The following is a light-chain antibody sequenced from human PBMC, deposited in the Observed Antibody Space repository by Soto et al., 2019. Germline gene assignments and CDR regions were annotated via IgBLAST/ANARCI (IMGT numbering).Light chain of an antibody. V-gene: IGLV1-40*01. CDR2: GNS. CDR3: QSCDSSLSGSV. Sequence: QSVLTQPPPVSGAPGQRVTISCTVSSSNIGAHYYIHWYQQLPGTAPKLLIYGNSNRPSGVPDRFSGSKSGTSASLAITGLQAEDEADYYCQSCDSSLSGSVFGGGTKLTVL. CDR1: SSNIGAHYY. J-gene: IGLJ3*02.